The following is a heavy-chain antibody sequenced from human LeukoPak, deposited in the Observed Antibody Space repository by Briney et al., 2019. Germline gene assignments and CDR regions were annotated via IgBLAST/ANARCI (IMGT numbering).Heavy chain of an antibody. CDR1: GGSISSYS. CDR2: VYYSGTT. D-gene: IGHD4-17*01. Sequence: SETLSLTCTVSGGSISSYSWSWIRQPPGKRLEWIGYVYYSGTTNYNPSLWSRVTISVDTSKNQFSLKLNSVTAADTAVYYCAREEYGDYVGYWGQGTLVTVAS. J-gene: IGHJ4*02. CDR3: AREEYGDYVGY. V-gene: IGHV4-59*01.